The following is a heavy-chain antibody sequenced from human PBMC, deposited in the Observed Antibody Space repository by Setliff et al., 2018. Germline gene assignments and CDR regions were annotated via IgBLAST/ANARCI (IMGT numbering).Heavy chain of an antibody. CDR2: ISAYNGNT. CDR1: GGTFSSYG. J-gene: IGHJ4*02. D-gene: IGHD6-19*01. V-gene: IGHV1-18*01. CDR3: ARDGVAVPGSQDY. Sequence: ASVKVSCKASGGTFSSYGIGWVRQAPGQGLEWMGWISAYNGNTNYAQKFQGRVTMTTDTSTATAYMELRSLRFDDTAMYYCARDGVAVPGSQDYWGQGTLVTVSS.